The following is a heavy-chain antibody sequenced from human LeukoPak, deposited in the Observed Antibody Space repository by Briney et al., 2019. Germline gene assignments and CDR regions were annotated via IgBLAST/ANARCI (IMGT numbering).Heavy chain of an antibody. Sequence: ASVKVSCKASGYTFTSYGISWVRQATGQGLEWMGWMNPNSGNTGYAQKFQGRVTMSRNTSISTAYMELSSLRSEDTAVYYCARGRQRSGGSCYGYWGQGTLVTVSS. CDR3: ARGRQRSGGSCYGY. J-gene: IGHJ4*02. CDR2: MNPNSGNT. V-gene: IGHV1-8*02. CDR1: GYTFTSYG. D-gene: IGHD2-15*01.